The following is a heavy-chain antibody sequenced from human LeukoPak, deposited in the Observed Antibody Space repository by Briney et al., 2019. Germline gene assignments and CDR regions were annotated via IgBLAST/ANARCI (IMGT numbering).Heavy chain of an antibody. Sequence: SETLSLTCTVSGGSISSYYWSWIRQPPGKGLEWIGYIYYSGSTNYNPSLKSRVTISVGTSKNQFSLKLSSVTAADTAVYYCATLRRGYSYDHFDYWGQGTLVTVSS. CDR2: IYYSGST. CDR1: GGSISSYY. CDR3: ATLRRGYSYDHFDY. J-gene: IGHJ4*02. V-gene: IGHV4-59*01. D-gene: IGHD5-18*01.